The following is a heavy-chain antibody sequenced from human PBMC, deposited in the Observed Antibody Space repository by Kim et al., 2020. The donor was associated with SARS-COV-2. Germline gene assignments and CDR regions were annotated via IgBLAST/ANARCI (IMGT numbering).Heavy chain of an antibody. J-gene: IGHJ3*02. CDR3: ARTNNFDI. CDR2: NGDT. V-gene: IGHV1-3*01. Sequence: NGDTKYSQKFQGRITIIRDTSASTAYMELTSLTSEDTAVYFCARTNNFDIWGQGTVVTVSS.